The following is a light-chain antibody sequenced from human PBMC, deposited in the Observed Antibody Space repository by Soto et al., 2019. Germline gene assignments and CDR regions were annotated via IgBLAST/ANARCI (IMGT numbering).Light chain of an antibody. Sequence: QSALTQPRSVSGSPGQSVTISCTGTSSDVGNYNYVSWYQQYPGKAPKLEIYDVSQRPSGVPDRFSGSKSGNTASLTISGLQAEDEADYYCCSYAGNSRVVFGGGTKLTVL. V-gene: IGLV2-11*01. CDR3: CSYAGNSRVV. J-gene: IGLJ2*01. CDR1: SSDVGNYNY. CDR2: DVS.